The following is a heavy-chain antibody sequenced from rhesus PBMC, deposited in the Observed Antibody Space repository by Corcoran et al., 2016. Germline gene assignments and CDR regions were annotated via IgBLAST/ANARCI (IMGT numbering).Heavy chain of an antibody. Sequence: EVQLVESGGGLAKPGGSLRLSCAASGFTFSDYYMDWVHQAPGKGLEWVSRISNGGGSTWYPDSVKGRFTISRENAKNTLYLQMNSLGAEDTAVYYCARRGYSNYGNYFDYWGQGVLVTVSS. J-gene: IGHJ4*01. CDR1: GFTFSDYY. V-gene: IGHV3-178*01. CDR2: ISNGGGST. CDR3: ARRGYSNYGNYFDY. D-gene: IGHD4-23*01.